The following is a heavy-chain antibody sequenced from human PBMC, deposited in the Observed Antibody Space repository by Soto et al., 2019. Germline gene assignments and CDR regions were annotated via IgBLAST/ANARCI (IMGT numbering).Heavy chain of an antibody. D-gene: IGHD3-22*01. J-gene: IGHJ4*02. V-gene: IGHV3-30*18. CDR3: AKDRLITMIAGYYFDY. CDR1: GFTFSSYG. CDR2: ISYDGSNK. Sequence: LRLSCAASGFTFSSYGMHWVRQAPGKGLEWVAVISYDGSNKYYADSVKGRFTISRDNSKNTLYLQMNSLRAEDTAVYYCAKDRLITMIAGYYFDYWGQGTLVTVSS.